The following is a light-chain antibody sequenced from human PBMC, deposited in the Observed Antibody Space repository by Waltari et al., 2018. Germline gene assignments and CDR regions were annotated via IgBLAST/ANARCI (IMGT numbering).Light chain of an antibody. CDR1: QGISDH. Sequence: DIQMTQSPSSLSATVGDRVTITCRASQGISDHLSWYQQKPGKAPKLLIYAASSLESGVPSRFSGSGSGTEFTLTISSLQPEDFAVYYCLQGYSTPFTFGPGTKLDIK. J-gene: IGKJ3*01. CDR3: LQGYSTPFT. V-gene: IGKV1-17*01. CDR2: AAS.